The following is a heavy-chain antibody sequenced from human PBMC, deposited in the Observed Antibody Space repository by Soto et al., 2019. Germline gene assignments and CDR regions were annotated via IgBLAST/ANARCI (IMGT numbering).Heavy chain of an antibody. V-gene: IGHV3-48*01. Sequence: GGSLRLSCAASGFIFRSYSLSWVRQVPGKGLEWLSYISSSSRITYYADSVKGRFTVSRDNAKNSLYLQMNSLRSDDTAVYYCARDSGYSSSWPPAFGMDVWGQGTTVTVSS. CDR3: ARDSGYSSSWPPAFGMDV. D-gene: IGHD6-13*01. CDR1: GFIFRSYS. CDR2: ISSSSRIT. J-gene: IGHJ6*02.